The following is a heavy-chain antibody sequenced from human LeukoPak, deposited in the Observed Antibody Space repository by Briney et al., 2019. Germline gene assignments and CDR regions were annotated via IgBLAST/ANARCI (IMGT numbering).Heavy chain of an antibody. V-gene: IGHV4-34*01. CDR2: INHSGST. Sequence: SETLSLTCAVYGGSFSGYYWSWIRQPPGKGLEWIGEINHSGSTNYNPSLKSRVTISVDTSKNQFSLKLNSVAAADTAVYYCGRYYYDSSGYYRFDYWGQGTLVTVSS. J-gene: IGHJ4*02. D-gene: IGHD3-22*01. CDR1: GGSFSGYY. CDR3: GRYYYDSSGYYRFDY.